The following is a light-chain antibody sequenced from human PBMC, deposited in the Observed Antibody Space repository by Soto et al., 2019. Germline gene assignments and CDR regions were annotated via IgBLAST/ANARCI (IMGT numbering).Light chain of an antibody. CDR2: GAS. J-gene: IGKJ3*01. CDR3: QQYGSSPPVT. CDR1: QSVSSSY. Sequence: EIVLTQSPGPLSFSPGERATLSCRAIQSVSSSYLAWYQQKPGQAPRLLIYGASSRATGIPDRFSGSGSGTDFTLTISRLEPEDFAVYYCQQYGSSPPVTFGPGTKVDIK. V-gene: IGKV3-20*01.